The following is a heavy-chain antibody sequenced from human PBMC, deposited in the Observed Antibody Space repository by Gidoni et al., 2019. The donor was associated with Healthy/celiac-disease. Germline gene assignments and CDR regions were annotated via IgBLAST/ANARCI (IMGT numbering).Heavy chain of an antibody. V-gene: IGHV3-33*01. D-gene: IGHD1-26*01. CDR1: GFTFSSYG. J-gene: IGHJ3*02. CDR2: IWYDGSNK. CDR3: ARASGSYYEDAFDI. Sequence: QVQLVESGGGVVQPGRSLRLSCAASGFTFSSYGMHWVRQAPGKGLEWVAVIWYDGSNKYYADSVKGRFTISRDNSKNTLYLQMNSLRAEDTAVYYCARASGSYYEDAFDIWGQGTTVTVSS.